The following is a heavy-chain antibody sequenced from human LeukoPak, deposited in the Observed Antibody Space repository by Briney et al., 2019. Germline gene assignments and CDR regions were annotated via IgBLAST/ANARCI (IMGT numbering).Heavy chain of an antibody. D-gene: IGHD6-13*01. CDR2: IRYDGSNK. CDR1: GFTFSSYG. CDR3: AKESTIAAAGTKAFDI. J-gene: IGHJ3*02. Sequence: GGSLRLSCAASGFTFSSYGMHWVRQAPGKGLEWVAFIRYDGSNKYYADSVKGRFTISRDNSKNTLYLQMNSLRAEATAVYYCAKESTIAAAGTKAFDIWGQGTMVTVSS. V-gene: IGHV3-30*02.